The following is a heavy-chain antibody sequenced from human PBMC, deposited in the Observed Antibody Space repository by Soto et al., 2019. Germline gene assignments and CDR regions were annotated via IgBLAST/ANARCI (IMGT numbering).Heavy chain of an antibody. Sequence: ASVKVSCKASGYTFTSYGISWVRQAPGQGLEWMGWISAYNGNTNYAQKLQGRVTMTTDTSTSTAYMELRSLRSDDTAVYYCARAGKDYGGNRGVHAFDIGGQGTMVTVAS. CDR3: ARAGKDYGGNRGVHAFDI. CDR2: ISAYNGNT. D-gene: IGHD2-15*01. J-gene: IGHJ3*02. V-gene: IGHV1-18*04. CDR1: GYTFTSYG.